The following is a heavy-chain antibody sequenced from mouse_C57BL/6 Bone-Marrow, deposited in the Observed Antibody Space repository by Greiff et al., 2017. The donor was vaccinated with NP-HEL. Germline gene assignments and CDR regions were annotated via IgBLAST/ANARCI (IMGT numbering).Heavy chain of an antibody. CDR1: GYTFTSYW. CDR3: ARPHYYGSSYIPDWYFDV. CDR2: IDPSDSET. Sequence: QVQLQQPGAELVRPGSSVKLSCKASGYTFTSYWMHWVKQRPIQGLEWIGNIDPSDSETHYNQKFKDKATLTVDKSSSTAYMQLSSLTSEDSAVYYCARPHYYGSSYIPDWYFDVWGTGTTVTVSS. J-gene: IGHJ1*03. V-gene: IGHV1-52*01. D-gene: IGHD1-1*01.